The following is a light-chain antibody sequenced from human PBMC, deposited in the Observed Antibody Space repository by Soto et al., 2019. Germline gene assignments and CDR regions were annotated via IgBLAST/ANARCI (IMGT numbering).Light chain of an antibody. CDR2: FNN. V-gene: IGLV1-44*01. CDR1: SSNIGSNT. CDR3: QSFDRDLNGYV. J-gene: IGLJ1*01. Sequence: QSVLTQPPSASATPGQRVTISCSGSSSNIGSNTVNWYQQLPETAPKLLIYFNNQRPSGVSDRFSGSKSGTSASLAISGLQSEDEAEYFCQSFDRDLNGYVFGSGTKLTVL.